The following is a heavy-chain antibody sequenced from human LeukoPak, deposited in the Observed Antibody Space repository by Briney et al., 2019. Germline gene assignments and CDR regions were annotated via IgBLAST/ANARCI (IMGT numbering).Heavy chain of an antibody. J-gene: IGHJ4*02. CDR3: AKDSHVVVPAAMDY. CDR1: GFTFSGYG. D-gene: IGHD2-2*01. V-gene: IGHV3-30*02. Sequence: GGSLRLSCAASGFTFSGYGMHWVRQAPGKGLEWVAFIRYDGSNKYYADSVKGRFTISRDNSKNTLYLQMNSLRAEDTAVYYCAKDSHVVVPAAMDYWGQGTLVTVSS. CDR2: IRYDGSNK.